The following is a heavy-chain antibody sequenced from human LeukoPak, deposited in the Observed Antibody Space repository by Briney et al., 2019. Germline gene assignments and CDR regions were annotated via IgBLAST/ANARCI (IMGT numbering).Heavy chain of an antibody. Sequence: PSETLSLTCTVSGDSISNSNYYWGWIRQSPGKGLEWIGSIYHIGSTYYNPSLKSRVIISVDTSKSKFFLMLSSGIATDKAIYYCARHRNSGSWPSGGYFDYWGQGTLVTVSS. CDR2: IYHIGST. V-gene: IGHV4-39*01. CDR1: GDSISNSNYY. D-gene: IGHD1-26*01. J-gene: IGHJ4*02. CDR3: ARHRNSGSWPSGGYFDY.